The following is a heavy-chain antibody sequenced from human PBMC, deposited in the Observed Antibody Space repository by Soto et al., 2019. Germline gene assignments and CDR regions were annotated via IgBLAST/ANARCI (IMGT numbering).Heavy chain of an antibody. Sequence: SETLSLTCTVSGGSISSGGYYWSWIRQHPGKGLEWIGYIYYSGSTYYNPSLKSRVTISVDTSKNQFSLKLSSVTAADTAVYYCARVPFRAYYDFWSGPLEIPPHLDAFDIWGQGTMVTVSS. CDR3: ARVPFRAYYDFWSGPLEIPPHLDAFDI. V-gene: IGHV4-31*03. J-gene: IGHJ3*02. CDR1: GGSISSGGYY. D-gene: IGHD3-3*01. CDR2: IYYSGST.